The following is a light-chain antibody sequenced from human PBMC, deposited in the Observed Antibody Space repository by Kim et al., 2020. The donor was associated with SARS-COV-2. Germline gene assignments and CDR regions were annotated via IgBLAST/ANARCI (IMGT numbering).Light chain of an antibody. J-gene: IGKJ2*01. V-gene: IGKV3-15*01. CDR2: GAS. CDR1: QSVSSN. Sequence: EIVMTQSPATLSVSPGERATLSCRASQSVSSNLAWYQQTPGQAPRLLIYGASTRATGIPARFSGSGSGTEFTLTISSLQSEDFAIYYFHQYNIWHAFGQVTKLVI. CDR3: HQYNIWHA.